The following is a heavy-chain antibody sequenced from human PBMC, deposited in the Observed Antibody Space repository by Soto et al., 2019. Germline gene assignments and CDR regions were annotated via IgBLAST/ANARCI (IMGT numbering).Heavy chain of an antibody. V-gene: IGHV1-2*04. D-gene: IGHD3-10*01. J-gene: IGHJ4*02. Sequence: ASVKVSCKASGYTFTGYYMHWVRQAPGQGLEWMGWINPNSGGTNYAQKFQGWVTMTRDTSISTAYMELSRLRSDDTAVYYCARDRITMVRGETGLGDWGQGTLVTGSS. CDR2: INPNSGGT. CDR3: ARDRITMVRGETGLGD. CDR1: GYTFTGYY.